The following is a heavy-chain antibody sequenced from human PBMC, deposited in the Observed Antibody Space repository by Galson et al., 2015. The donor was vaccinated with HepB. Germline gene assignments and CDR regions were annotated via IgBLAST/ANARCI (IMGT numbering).Heavy chain of an antibody. CDR2: IRQDGSDQ. CDR1: GFTFSSYG. CDR3: ARGRRIFDP. Sequence: SLRLSCAASGFTFSSYGMSWVRQAPGKGLEWVANIRQDGSDQYYVDSVKGRFTIARDNAKTSLYLQMHSLRAEDTAVYYCARGRRIFDPWGQGTLVTVSS. V-gene: IGHV3-7*03. J-gene: IGHJ5*02.